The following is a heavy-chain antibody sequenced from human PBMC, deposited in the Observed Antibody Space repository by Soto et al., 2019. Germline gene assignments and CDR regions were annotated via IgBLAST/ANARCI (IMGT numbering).Heavy chain of an antibody. D-gene: IGHD2-15*01. CDR2: FNSDGSST. CDR3: ASDLCSGGSFYSAFDY. J-gene: IGHJ4*02. CDR1: GFPFSGYW. Sequence: GGSLRLSCAASGFPFSGYWIHWVRQSPGKGLVWISRFNSDGSSTIYADSVKGRFTSSIDNAKNTLYLQMNSLRAEDTAVYYCASDLCSGGSFYSAFDYWGQGRMIPVSS. V-gene: IGHV3-74*01.